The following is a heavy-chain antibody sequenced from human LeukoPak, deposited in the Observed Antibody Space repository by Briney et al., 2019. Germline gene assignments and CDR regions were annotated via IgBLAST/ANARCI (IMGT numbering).Heavy chain of an antibody. CDR3: AKDPGPYGAYYFDY. V-gene: IGHV3-23*01. Sequence: PGGSLRLSCAASGFTFSSYAMSWVRQAPGKGLEWVSAISGSGGSTYYADSVKGRFTISRDNSKKTLYLQMNSLTAEDTAVYYRAKDPGPYGAYYFDYWGQGTLVTVSS. CDR1: GFTFSSYA. J-gene: IGHJ4*02. D-gene: IGHD4-17*01. CDR2: ISGSGGST.